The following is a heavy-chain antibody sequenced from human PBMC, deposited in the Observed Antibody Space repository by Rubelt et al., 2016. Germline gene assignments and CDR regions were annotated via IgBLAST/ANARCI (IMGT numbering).Heavy chain of an antibody. CDR2: MNPNSGNT. CDR1: GYTFTSYD. CDR3: ARLAITIFGVVVYYYGMDV. V-gene: IGHV1-8*01. J-gene: IGHJ6*02. D-gene: IGHD3-3*01. Sequence: QVQLVQSGAEVKKPGASVKVSCKASGYTFTSYDINWVRQATGQGLEWMGWMNPNSGNTGYAKKFQGRVTMTRNTSISTAYMGLSSLRAEDTAVYYCARLAITIFGVVVYYYGMDVWGQGTTVTVSS.